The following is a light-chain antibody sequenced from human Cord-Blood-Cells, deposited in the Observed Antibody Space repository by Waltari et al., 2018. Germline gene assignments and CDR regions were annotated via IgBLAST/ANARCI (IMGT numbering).Light chain of an antibody. Sequence: QSALTQPAPVSGSPGQSITISCTGPSSDVGSYNLVSWYQQHPGKAPKLMIYEGSKRPSGVSNRFSGSKSGNTASLTISGPQAEDEADYYCCSYAGSSTYVVFGGGTKLTVL. CDR1: SSDVGSYNL. CDR3: CSYAGSSTYVV. V-gene: IGLV2-23*01. J-gene: IGLJ2*01. CDR2: EGS.